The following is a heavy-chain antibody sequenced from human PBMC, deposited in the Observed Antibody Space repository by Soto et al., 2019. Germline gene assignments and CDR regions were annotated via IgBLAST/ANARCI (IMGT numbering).Heavy chain of an antibody. Sequence: EVQLVDSGGGLVQPGGSLRLSCAASEFTFRCYWMHWVRQSPGKGLVWVSRISGDGSSTNYADSVKGRFTISRDNAKNTVYLQIDSLRAEDTAVYYCARSLPGTYGAFDLWGQGTMVTVSS. CDR1: EFTFRCYW. CDR2: ISGDGSST. V-gene: IGHV3-74*01. D-gene: IGHD1-7*01. CDR3: ARSLPGTYGAFDL. J-gene: IGHJ3*01.